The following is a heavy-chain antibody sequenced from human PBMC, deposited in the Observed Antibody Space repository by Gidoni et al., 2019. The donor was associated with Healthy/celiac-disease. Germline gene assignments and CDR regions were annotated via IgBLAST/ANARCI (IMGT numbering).Heavy chain of an antibody. Sequence: QVQLVESGGGVVQPGRSLRLSCAASGFTFSSYAMHWVRQAPGKGLEWVAVISYDGSNKYYADSVKGRFTISRDNSKNTLYLQMNSLRAEDTAVYYCARDQDYVWGRYAFDIWGQGTMVTVSS. J-gene: IGHJ3*02. CDR2: ISYDGSNK. V-gene: IGHV3-30-3*01. D-gene: IGHD3-16*01. CDR1: GFTFSSYA. CDR3: ARDQDYVWGRYAFDI.